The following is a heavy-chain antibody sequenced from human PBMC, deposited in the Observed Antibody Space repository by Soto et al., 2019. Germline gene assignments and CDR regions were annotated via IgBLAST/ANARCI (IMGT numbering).Heavy chain of an antibody. V-gene: IGHV5-51*01. CDR3: TRHAPLRFLGMDV. Sequence: EALKISCKGSVYNFTNYWIGWVRQMPGKGLEWMGIIYPGDSDTRYSPSFQGQVSISADKSISTAYLQWSSLKASDTAIYYCTRHAPLRFLGMDVWGQGTTVTVSS. D-gene: IGHD3-3*01. CDR1: VYNFTNYW. J-gene: IGHJ6*02. CDR2: IYPGDSDT.